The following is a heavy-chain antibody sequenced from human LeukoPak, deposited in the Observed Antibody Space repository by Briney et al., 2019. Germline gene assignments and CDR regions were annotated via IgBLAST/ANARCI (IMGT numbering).Heavy chain of an antibody. Sequence: SETLSLTCTVSGGSISSYYWSWIRQPPGKGLEWIGYIYYSGSTNCNPSLKSRVTISVDTSKNQFSLKLSSVTAADTAVYYCARGTYDSSGYYPRPFGYWGQGTLVTVSS. CDR1: GGSISSYY. CDR3: ARGTYDSSGYYPRPFGY. V-gene: IGHV4-59*01. D-gene: IGHD3-22*01. J-gene: IGHJ4*02. CDR2: IYYSGST.